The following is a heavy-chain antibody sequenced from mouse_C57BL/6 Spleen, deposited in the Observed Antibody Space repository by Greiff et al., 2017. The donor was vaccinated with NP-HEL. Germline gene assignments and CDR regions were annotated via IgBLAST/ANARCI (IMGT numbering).Heavy chain of an antibody. V-gene: IGHV1-50*01. CDR1: GYTFTSYW. Sequence: QVQLQQPGAELVKPGASVKLSCKASGYTFTSYWMQWVKQRPGQGLEWIGEIDPSDSYTNYNQKFKGKATLTVDTSSSTAYMQLSSLTSEDSAVYYCAIYYDYDETRFRYFDVWGTGTTVTVSS. CDR3: AIYYDYDETRFRYFDV. J-gene: IGHJ1*03. D-gene: IGHD2-4*01. CDR2: IDPSDSYT.